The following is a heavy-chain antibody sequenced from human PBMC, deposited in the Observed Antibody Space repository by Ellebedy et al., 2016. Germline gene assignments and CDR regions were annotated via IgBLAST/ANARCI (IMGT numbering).Heavy chain of an antibody. CDR2: VFYGGST. CDR1: GGSVDTYY. D-gene: IGHD6-6*01. Sequence: SETLSLTXSVSGGSVDTYYWTWIRQSPGKGLEWIGYVFYGGSTKYNPSLRSRVTISLDASTNQFSLKVTSVAAADTAVYFCARDVALYSSSPSFDSWGQGTLVTVSS. J-gene: IGHJ4*02. CDR3: ARDVALYSSSPSFDS. V-gene: IGHV4-59*02.